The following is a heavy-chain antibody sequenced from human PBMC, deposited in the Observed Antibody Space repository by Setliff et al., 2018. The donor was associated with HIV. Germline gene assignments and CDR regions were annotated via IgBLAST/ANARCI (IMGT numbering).Heavy chain of an antibody. D-gene: IGHD2-15*01. CDR1: GGSISSSSYY. V-gene: IGHV4-39*01. J-gene: IGHJ4*02. CDR3: AGLRPVVVY. CDR2: IYYSGST. Sequence: KTSETLSLTCTVSGGSISSSSYYWGWIRQPPGKGLEWIGSIYYSGSTYYNPSLKSRVTISVDTSKNQFSLKLSSVTAADTAVYYCAGLRPVVVYWGQGTLVTVSS.